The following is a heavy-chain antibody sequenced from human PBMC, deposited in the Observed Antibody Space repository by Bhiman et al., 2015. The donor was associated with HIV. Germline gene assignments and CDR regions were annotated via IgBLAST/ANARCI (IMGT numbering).Heavy chain of an antibody. J-gene: IGHJ4*02. CDR1: GFTISSYG. CDR2: IRYDESSK. Sequence: QVQLVEFGGGVVQPGGSLRLSCAAFGFTISSYGMHWVRQAPGKGLQWVAFIRYDESSKFYGDSVKGRFTISRDNSENTLYLQMNSLRAEDTAVYYCAKGLAYFDSSGYYSFDYWGQGTLVTVSS. CDR3: AKGLAYFDSSGYYSFDY. D-gene: IGHD3-22*01. V-gene: IGHV3-30*02.